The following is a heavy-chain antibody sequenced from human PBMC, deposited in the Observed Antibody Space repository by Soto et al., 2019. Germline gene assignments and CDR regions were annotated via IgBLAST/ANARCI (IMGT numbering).Heavy chain of an antibody. D-gene: IGHD3-22*01. V-gene: IGHV5-10-1*01. J-gene: IGHJ4*02. CDR2: IDPSDSQT. CDR1: GYSFAGYW. Sequence: VESLKISCKVSGYSFAGYWITWVRQKPGKGLEWMGRIDPSDSQTYYSPSFRGHVTISVTKSITTVFLQWSSLRASDTAMYYCARQIYDSDTGPNFQYYFDSWGQGTPVTVSS. CDR3: ARQIYDSDTGPNFQYYFDS.